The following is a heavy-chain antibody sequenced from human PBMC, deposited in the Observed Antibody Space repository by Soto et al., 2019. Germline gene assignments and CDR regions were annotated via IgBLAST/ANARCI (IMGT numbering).Heavy chain of an antibody. D-gene: IGHD1-26*01. CDR3: TTGAVRFNTFDF. CDR1: GGSISSYY. Sequence: ASETLSLTCTVSGGSISSYYWSWIRQPPGKGLEWIGYIYYSGSTNYNPSLKSRVTISVDTSKNQFSLKLSSVTAADTAVYYCTTGAVRFNTFDFWGQGTLVTVS. J-gene: IGHJ4*02. CDR2: IYYSGST. V-gene: IGHV4-59*12.